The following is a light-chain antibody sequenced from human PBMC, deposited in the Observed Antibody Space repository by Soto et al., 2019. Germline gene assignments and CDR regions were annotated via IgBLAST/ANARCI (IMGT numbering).Light chain of an antibody. CDR3: QQYYSYPWT. V-gene: IGKV1-16*01. J-gene: IGKJ5*01. CDR2: AAS. Sequence: DTQMTQSPSSLSASVGDRVTIACRASQSISMYLNWYQQKPGKAPKLLIYAASTLQSGVPSRFSGSGSGTDFTLTISCLQSEDFATYYCQQYYSYPWTFGQGTRLEIK. CDR1: QSISMY.